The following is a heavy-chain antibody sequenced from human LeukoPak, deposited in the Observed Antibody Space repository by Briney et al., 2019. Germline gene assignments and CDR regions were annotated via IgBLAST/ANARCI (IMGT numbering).Heavy chain of an antibody. CDR1: GFTFDDYS. J-gene: IGHJ4*02. CDR2: ISWDGGNR. D-gene: IGHD6-13*01. CDR3: AKDYSSSGPFDY. V-gene: IGHV3-43*01. Sequence: GGSLRLSCTASGFTFDDYSMHWVRQAPGKGLEWVSLISWDGGNREYADSVKGRFTISRDNSRNSLFLQMNSLTTEDTAFYYCAKDYSSSGPFDYWGQGTLVTVSS.